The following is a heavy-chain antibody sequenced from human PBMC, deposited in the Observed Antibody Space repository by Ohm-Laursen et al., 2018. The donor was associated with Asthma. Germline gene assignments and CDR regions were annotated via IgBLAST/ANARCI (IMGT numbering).Heavy chain of an antibody. CDR1: GFTFSSYG. V-gene: IGHV3-30*18. J-gene: IGHJ4*02. CDR2: ISYHGYNE. D-gene: IGHD6-13*01. CDR3: AKVGVSIAAAGTLGY. Sequence: SLRLSCAASGFTFSSYGMHWVRQAPGKGLEWVAVISYHGYNEYYLDSVKGRFTISRDNSKNTLYLQMNSLRAEDTAVYYCAKVGVSIAAAGTLGYWGQGTLVTVSS.